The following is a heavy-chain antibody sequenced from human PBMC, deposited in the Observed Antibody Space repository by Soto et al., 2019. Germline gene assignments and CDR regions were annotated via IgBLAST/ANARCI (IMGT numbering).Heavy chain of an antibody. CDR1: GFTFSSYA. Sequence: GGSLRLSCAASGFTFSSYAMSWVRQAPGKGLEWVSAISGSGGSTYYADSVKGRFTISRDNSKNTLYLQMNSLRAEDTAVYYCAKDGVQYYYGSGSYYSGWGQGTLVTVSS. CDR2: ISGSGGST. CDR3: AKDGVQYYYGSGSYYSG. V-gene: IGHV3-23*01. J-gene: IGHJ4*02. D-gene: IGHD3-10*01.